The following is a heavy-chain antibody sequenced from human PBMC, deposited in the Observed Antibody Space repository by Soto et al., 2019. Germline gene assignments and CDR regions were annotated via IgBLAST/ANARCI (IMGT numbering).Heavy chain of an antibody. CDR1: GYTFTSYD. J-gene: IGHJ6*02. CDR2: MNPNSGNT. CDR3: ARGPYYVFWSGYYPDSYYYYGMDV. V-gene: IGHV1-8*01. D-gene: IGHD3-3*01. Sequence: ASVNVSCKASGYTFTSYDINWVRQATGQGLEWMGWMNPNSGNTGYAQKFQGRVTMTRNTSISTAYMELSSLRSEDTAVYYCARGPYYVFWSGYYPDSYYYYGMDVWGQGTTVTVSS.